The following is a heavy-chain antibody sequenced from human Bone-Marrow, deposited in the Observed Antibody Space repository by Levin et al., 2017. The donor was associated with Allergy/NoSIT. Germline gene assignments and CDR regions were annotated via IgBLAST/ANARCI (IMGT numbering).Heavy chain of an antibody. CDR2: IIPIFGTA. J-gene: IGHJ6*03. CDR3: ARDDPVIAAATGYYDYMDG. CDR1: GGTFSSYA. Sequence: SVKVSCKASGGTFSSYAISWVRQAPGQGLEWMGGIIPIFGTANYAQKFQGRVTITADKSTSTAYMELSSLRSEDTAVYYCARDDPVIAAATGYYDYMDGWGKGTTVTVSS. V-gene: IGHV1-69*06. D-gene: IGHD6-13*01.